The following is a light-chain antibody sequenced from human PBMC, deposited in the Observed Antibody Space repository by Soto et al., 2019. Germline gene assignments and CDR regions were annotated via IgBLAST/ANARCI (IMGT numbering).Light chain of an antibody. CDR3: QQYGSPYT. J-gene: IGKJ2*01. CDR2: GAS. V-gene: IGKV3-20*01. Sequence: EIVLTQSPGTLSLSPGERATLSCRASQSVSSSYLAWYQQKPGQAPRLLIYGASSRATGIPDRFSGSGSGTDFTLTISRLEPEDFVVYCCQQYGSPYTFGQGTKLEIK. CDR1: QSVSSSY.